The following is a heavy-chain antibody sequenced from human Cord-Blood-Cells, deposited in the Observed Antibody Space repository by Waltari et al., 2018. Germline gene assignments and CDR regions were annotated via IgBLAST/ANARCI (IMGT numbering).Heavy chain of an antibody. Sequence: QVQLVQSGAEVKKPGASVKVSCKVSGYTLTESSMPWVRQAPGKGLEWMGGFDPEDGETIYAQKFQGRVTMTEDTSTDTAYMELSSLRSEDTAVYYCATGVVVVATTHYYYYMDVWGKGTTVTVSS. D-gene: IGHD2-15*01. CDR3: ATGVVVVATTHYYYYMDV. CDR2: FDPEDGET. V-gene: IGHV1-24*01. J-gene: IGHJ6*03. CDR1: GYTLTESS.